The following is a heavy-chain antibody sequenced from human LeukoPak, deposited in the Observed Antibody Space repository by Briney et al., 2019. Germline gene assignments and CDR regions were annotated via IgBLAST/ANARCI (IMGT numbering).Heavy chain of an antibody. V-gene: IGHV1-2*02. CDR3: ARNGQLLSGGNWFDP. J-gene: IGHJ5*02. CDR1: GYIFTGFY. CDR2: INPNNGDT. Sequence: ASVKVSCKASGYIFTGFYMHWVRQAPGQGPEWMGWINPNNGDTKYAQKIHDRVTMTRDTSLTTAYMELTRLTSDDTAFYYCARNGQLLSGGNWFDPWGQGALVTVSS. D-gene: IGHD2-2*01.